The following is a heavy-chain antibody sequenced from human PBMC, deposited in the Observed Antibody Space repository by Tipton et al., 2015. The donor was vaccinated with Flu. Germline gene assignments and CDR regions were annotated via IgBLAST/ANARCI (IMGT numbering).Heavy chain of an antibody. CDR2: IYTSGST. CDR1: GGSISSGSYY. CDR3: ARDAPELTEIYWYFDL. J-gene: IGHJ2*01. V-gene: IGHV4-61*02. D-gene: IGHD1-26*01. Sequence: TLSLTCTVSGGSISSGSYYWSWIRQPAGKGLEWIGRIYTSGSTNYNPSLKSRVTISVDTSKNQFSLKLSSVTAAGTAVYYCARDAPELTEIYWYFDLWGRGTLVTVSS.